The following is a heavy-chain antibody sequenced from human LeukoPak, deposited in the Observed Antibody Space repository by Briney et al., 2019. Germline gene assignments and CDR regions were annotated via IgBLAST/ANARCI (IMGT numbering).Heavy chain of an antibody. J-gene: IGHJ6*03. D-gene: IGHD6-13*01. CDR2: IYSGGST. V-gene: IGHV3-66*01. CDR1: GFTVSSNY. Sequence: GGSLRLSCAASGFTVSSNYMSWVRQAPGKGLEWVSVIYSGGSTYYADSVKGRFTISRDNAKNTLYLQMNNLRAEDTAVYYCARDIAYYMDVWGKGTTVTVSS. CDR3: ARDIAYYMDV.